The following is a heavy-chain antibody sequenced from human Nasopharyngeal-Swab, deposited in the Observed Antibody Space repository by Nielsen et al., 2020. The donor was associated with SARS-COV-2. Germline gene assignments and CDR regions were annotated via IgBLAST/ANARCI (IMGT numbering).Heavy chain of an antibody. J-gene: IGHJ5*02. CDR3: ARAEGGGYSYGFDNWFDP. CDR2: IKQDGSEL. Sequence: GGSLRLSCAASGFTFSGYWMSWVRQVPGKGLEWVANIKQDGSELSYLDSVKGRFTISRDNAKNSLYLQMNVLRAEDTAIYYCARAEGGGYSYGFDNWFDPWGQGILVTVSA. CDR1: GFTFSGYW. V-gene: IGHV3-7*01. D-gene: IGHD5-18*01.